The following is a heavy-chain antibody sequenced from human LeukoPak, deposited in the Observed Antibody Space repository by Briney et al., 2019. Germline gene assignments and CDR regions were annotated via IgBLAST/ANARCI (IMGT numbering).Heavy chain of an antibody. J-gene: IGHJ4*02. CDR3: ARVSGSPIVFDS. Sequence: GGSLRLSCAASGFTFSSFSMAWVRQSPGKGLEWVARIKHDGSEKNYVDSEKGRFTISRDNAKNSLFLQMNSLIDKDTAVYYCARVSGSPIVFDSWGQGTLVTVSS. CDR1: GFTFSSFS. CDR2: IKHDGSEK. D-gene: IGHD1-26*01. V-gene: IGHV3-7*01.